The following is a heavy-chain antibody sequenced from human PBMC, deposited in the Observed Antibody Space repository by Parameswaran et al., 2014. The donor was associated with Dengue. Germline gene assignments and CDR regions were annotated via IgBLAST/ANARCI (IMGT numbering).Heavy chain of an antibody. V-gene: IGHV1-18*01. CDR3: ARGIVRKNQYYMDV. Sequence: VRQAPGKGLEWMGWISAYNGNTNYAQKLQGRVTMTTDTSTSTAYMELRSLRPDDTAVYYCARGIVRKNQYYMDVWGKGTTVTVSS. CDR2: ISAYNGNT. J-gene: IGHJ6*03. D-gene: IGHD2/OR15-2a*01.